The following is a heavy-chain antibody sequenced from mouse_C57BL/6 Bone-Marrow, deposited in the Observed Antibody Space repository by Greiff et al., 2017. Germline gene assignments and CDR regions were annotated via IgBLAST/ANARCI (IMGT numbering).Heavy chain of an antibody. CDR1: GYSFTGYY. CDR2: INPSTGGT. V-gene: IGHV1-42*01. D-gene: IGHD1-1*01. CDR3: ARQLLRNYYAMDY. Sequence: EVQLQESGPELVKPGASVKISCKASGYSFTGYYMNWVKQSPEKSLEWIGEINPSTGGTTYNQKFKAKATLTVDKSSSTAYMQLTSLTSEDSAVYYCARQLLRNYYAMDYWGQGTSVTVSS. J-gene: IGHJ4*01.